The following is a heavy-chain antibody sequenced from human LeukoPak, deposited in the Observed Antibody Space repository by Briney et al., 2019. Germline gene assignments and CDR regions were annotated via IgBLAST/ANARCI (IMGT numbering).Heavy chain of an antibody. D-gene: IGHD3-3*01. CDR1: GGSFSGYY. CDR3: ARLRFLEWLLPEYYFDY. CDR2: INHSGRT. V-gene: IGHV4-34*01. Sequence: SETLSLTCAVYGGSFSGYYWSWNRQPPGKGLEWIGEINHSGRTNYNPSLKSRVTISVDTSKNQFSLKLSSVTAADTAVYYCARLRFLEWLLPEYYFDYWGQGTLVTVSS. J-gene: IGHJ4*02.